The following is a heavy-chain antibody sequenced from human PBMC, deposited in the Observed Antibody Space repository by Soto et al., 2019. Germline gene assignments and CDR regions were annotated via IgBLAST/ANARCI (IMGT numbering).Heavy chain of an antibody. CDR3: ARDGEQWLAEPNWFDS. V-gene: IGHV1-18*01. CDR2: ISAYNGNT. CDR1: GYTFTIYC. D-gene: IGHD6-19*01. J-gene: IGHJ5*01. Sequence: ASVKVSCKASGYTFTIYCISWVRQAPGQGLEWMGWISAYNGNTNYAQKLQGRVTMTTDTSTSTAYMELRSLRSDDTAVYYCARDGEQWLAEPNWFDSWGQGTLVTVSS.